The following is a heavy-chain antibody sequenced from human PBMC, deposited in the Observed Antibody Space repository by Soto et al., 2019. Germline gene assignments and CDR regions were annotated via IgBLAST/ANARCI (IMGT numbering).Heavy chain of an antibody. CDR2: ISGSGGST. V-gene: IGHV3-23*01. D-gene: IGHD2-15*01. CDR1: GFTFSSYA. J-gene: IGHJ4*02. Sequence: SGGSLRLSCAASGFTFSSYAMSWVRQAPGKGLEWVSAISGSGGSTYYADSVKGRFTISRDNSKNTLYLQMNSLRAEDTAVYYCAKCVAGVAATPYFDYWGQGTLVTVPQ. CDR3: AKCVAGVAATPYFDY.